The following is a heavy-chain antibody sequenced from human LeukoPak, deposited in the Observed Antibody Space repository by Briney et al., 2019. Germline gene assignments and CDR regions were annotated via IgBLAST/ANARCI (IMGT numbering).Heavy chain of an antibody. V-gene: IGHV1-69*04. D-gene: IGHD5-12*01. CDR2: IIPLLGIA. Sequence: SVKVSCKASGGIFSSYTISWVRQAPGQGLERMGRIIPLLGIANYAQKFQGRVTIIADKSTSTAYMELSSLRSEDTAVYYCARDDADSAYADGDYWGQGTLVTVSS. CDR1: GGIFSSYT. CDR3: ARDDADSAYADGDY. J-gene: IGHJ4*02.